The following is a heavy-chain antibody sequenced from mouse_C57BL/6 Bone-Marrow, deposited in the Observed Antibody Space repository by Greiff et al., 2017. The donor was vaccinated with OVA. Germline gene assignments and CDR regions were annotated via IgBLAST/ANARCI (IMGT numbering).Heavy chain of an antibody. CDR1: GYTFTGYW. D-gene: IGHD2-10*02. CDR3: ARYGYFDV. V-gene: IGHV1-9*01. J-gene: IGHJ1*03. CDR2: ILPGSGST. Sequence: VKLQQSGAELTKPGASVKLSCKATGYTFTGYWIEWVKQRPGHGLEWIGEILPGSGSTNNHAKFKGKATFTADTSANTAYMQLSSLTTEDAAIYYCARYGYFDVWGTGTTVTVSS.